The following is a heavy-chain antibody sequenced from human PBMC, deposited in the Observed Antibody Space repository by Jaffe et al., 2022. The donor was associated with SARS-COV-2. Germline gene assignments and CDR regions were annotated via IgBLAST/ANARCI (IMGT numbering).Heavy chain of an antibody. V-gene: IGHV3-48*01. CDR2: ISSSSSTI. D-gene: IGHD2-15*01. J-gene: IGHJ4*02. Sequence: EVQLVESGGGLVQPGGSLRLSCAASGFTFSSYSMNWVRQAPGKGLEWVSYISSSSSTIYYADSVKGRFTISRDNAKNSLYLQMNSLRAEDTAVYYCARDWSSSLVVAAALDYWGQGTLVTVSS. CDR1: GFTFSSYS. CDR3: ARDWSSSLVVAAALDY.